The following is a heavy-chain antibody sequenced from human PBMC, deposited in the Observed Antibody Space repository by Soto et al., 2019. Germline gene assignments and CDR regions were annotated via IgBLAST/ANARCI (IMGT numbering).Heavy chain of an antibody. Sequence: SETLSLTCYVSGGSISSSNWWTWVRQSPGKGLEWIGEIYYSGSPYYNPSLRGRVTISVDKSKNQFSLKMSSVTAADTAVYYCAREPLDWGQGTLVTVSS. CDR1: GGSISSSNW. V-gene: IGHV4-4*02. CDR3: AREPLD. J-gene: IGHJ4*02. CDR2: IYYSGSP.